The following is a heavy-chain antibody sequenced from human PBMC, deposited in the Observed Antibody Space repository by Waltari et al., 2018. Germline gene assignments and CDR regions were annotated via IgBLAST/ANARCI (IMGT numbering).Heavy chain of an antibody. J-gene: IGHJ4*02. CDR3: AKDPSIAVAGTHVRNDGTFDY. CDR2: IYSGGST. Sequence: EVQLLESGGGLVQPGGSLRLSCAASGFTFSSYAMSWVRQAPGKGLEWVSVIYSGGSTYYADSVKGRFTISRDNSKNTLYLQMNSLRAEDKAVYYCAKDPSIAVAGTHVRNDGTFDYWGQGTLVTVSS. V-gene: IGHV3-23*03. D-gene: IGHD6-19*01. CDR1: GFTFSSYA.